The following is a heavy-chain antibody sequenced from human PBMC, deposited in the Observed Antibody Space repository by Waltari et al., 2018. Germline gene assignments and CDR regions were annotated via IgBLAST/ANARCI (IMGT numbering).Heavy chain of an antibody. D-gene: IGHD4-4*01. Sequence: QVQLVQSGAEMRQPGASVQLSCKPSGSTFSAYYVHWARQAPGQGLEWMGWINPKSVDTHYAKNFQGRATMTRDTSISTVYMELSRLTSDDTAVYYCARDLMTTVTTEFYFDYWGQGTLVIISS. J-gene: IGHJ4*02. CDR2: INPKSVDT. CDR3: ARDLMTTVTTEFYFDY. V-gene: IGHV1-2*02. CDR1: GSTFSAYY.